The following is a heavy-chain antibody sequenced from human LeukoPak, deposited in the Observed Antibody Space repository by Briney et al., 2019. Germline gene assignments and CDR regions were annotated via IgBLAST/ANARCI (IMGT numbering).Heavy chain of an antibody. Sequence: GGSLRLSCAASGFTVSSNYMSWVRQAPGKGLEWVSVIYSGGSTNYADSVKGRFTISRDNSKNTLYLQMNSLRAEDTAVYYCARANSGRSNAFDIWGQGTMVTVSS. D-gene: IGHD6-19*01. V-gene: IGHV3-53*01. CDR1: GFTVSSNY. CDR2: IYSGGST. CDR3: ARANSGRSNAFDI. J-gene: IGHJ3*02.